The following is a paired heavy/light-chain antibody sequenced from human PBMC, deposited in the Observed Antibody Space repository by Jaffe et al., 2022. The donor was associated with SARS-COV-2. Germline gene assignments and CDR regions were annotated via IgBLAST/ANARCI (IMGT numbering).Light chain of an antibody. CDR2: DAS. Sequence: DIQMTQSPSSLSASVGDRVTITCQASQDISNYLNWYQQKPGKAPKLLIYDASNLETGVPSRFSGSGSGTDFTFTISSLQPEDIATYYCQQYDNLFTFGPGTKVDIK. J-gene: IGKJ3*01. CDR3: QQYDNLFT. CDR1: QDISNY. V-gene: IGKV1-33*01.
Heavy chain of an antibody. D-gene: IGHD3-9*01. V-gene: IGHV4-59*01. Sequence: QVQLQESGPGLVKPSETLSLTCTVSGGSISSYYWSWIRQPPGKGLEWIGYIYYSGSTNYNPSLKSRVTISVDTSKNQFSLKLSSVTAADTAVYYCARDRVTYYDILTGYSRVFDYWGQGTLVTVSS. CDR3: ARDRVTYYDILTGYSRVFDY. CDR1: GGSISSYY. CDR2: IYYSGST. J-gene: IGHJ4*02.